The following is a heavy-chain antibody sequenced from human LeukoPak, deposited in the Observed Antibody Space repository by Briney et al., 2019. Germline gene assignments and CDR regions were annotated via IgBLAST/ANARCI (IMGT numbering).Heavy chain of an antibody. CDR3: ARDQNYYDSSGGFSKVFDY. CDR1: GFTFSSYA. D-gene: IGHD3-22*01. V-gene: IGHV3-30-3*01. J-gene: IGHJ4*02. Sequence: GGSLRLSCAASGFTFSSYAMHWVRQASGKGLEWVAVISYDGSNKYYADSVKGRFTISRDNSKNTLYLQMNSLRAEDTAVYYCARDQNYYDSSGGFSKVFDYWGQGTLVTVSS. CDR2: ISYDGSNK.